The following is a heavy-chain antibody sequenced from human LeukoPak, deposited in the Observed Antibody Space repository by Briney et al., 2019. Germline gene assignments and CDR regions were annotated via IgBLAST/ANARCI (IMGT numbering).Heavy chain of an antibody. CDR1: GFTFSSYE. J-gene: IGHJ5*02. CDR3: ARDDSSSWYVWFDP. D-gene: IGHD6-13*01. CDR2: ISSSGSTI. Sequence: GGSPRLSCAASGFTFSSYEMNWVRQAPGKGLEWVSYISSSGSTIYYADSVKGRFTISRDNAKNSLYLQMNSLRAEDTAVYYCARDDSSSWYVWFDPWGQGTLVTVSS. V-gene: IGHV3-48*03.